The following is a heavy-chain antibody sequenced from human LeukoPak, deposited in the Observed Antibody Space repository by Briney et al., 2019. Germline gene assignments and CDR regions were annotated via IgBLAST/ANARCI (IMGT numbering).Heavy chain of an antibody. J-gene: IGHJ4*02. V-gene: IGHV4-34*01. Sequence: PSETLSLTCAVYGGSLSGSYWSWIRQPPGKGLEWIGEINHSGSANYSPSLKSRVTISLDTSKTHFSLTLSSLTAADTAVYYCARSPPGWYYDNSGQYYFDTWGQGALVTVSS. CDR3: ARSPPGWYYDNSGQYYFDT. CDR1: GGSLSGSY. D-gene: IGHD3-22*01. CDR2: INHSGSA.